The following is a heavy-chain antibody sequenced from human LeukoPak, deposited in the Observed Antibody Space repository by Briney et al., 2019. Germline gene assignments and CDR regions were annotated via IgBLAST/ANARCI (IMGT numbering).Heavy chain of an antibody. Sequence: PLGSLRLSCAASGFTFSSYTMHWVRQAPGKGLEWVSSISGPTTYIYYADSVKGRFTISRDNAQNSLYLQMNSLSADDTAVYFCVRHPFDYNSAWCRSRYKAGAFDIWGQGTMVTVSA. V-gene: IGHV3-21*01. CDR3: VRHPFDYNSAWCRSRYKAGAFDI. J-gene: IGHJ3*02. CDR1: GFTFSSYT. CDR2: ISGPTTYI. D-gene: IGHD6-19*01.